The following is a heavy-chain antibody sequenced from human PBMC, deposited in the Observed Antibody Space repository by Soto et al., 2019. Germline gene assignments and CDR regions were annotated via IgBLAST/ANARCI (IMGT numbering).Heavy chain of an antibody. CDR2: IIPIFGTA. V-gene: IGHV1-69*13. CDR1: GGTFSSYA. J-gene: IGHJ4*02. D-gene: IGHD4-17*01. CDR3: ARSRLMTTVTTGASAFDY. Sequence: SVKVSCKASGGTFSSYAISWGRQAPGQGLEWMGGIIPIFGTANYAQKFQGRVTITADESTSTAYMELSSLRSEDTAVYYCARSRLMTTVTTGASAFDYWGQGTLVTVLL.